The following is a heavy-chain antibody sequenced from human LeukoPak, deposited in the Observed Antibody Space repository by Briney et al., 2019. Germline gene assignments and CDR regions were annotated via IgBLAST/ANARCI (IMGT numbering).Heavy chain of an antibody. V-gene: IGHV3-53*01. Sequence: PGGSLRLPCAASGFTVSSNYMSWVRQAPGKGLEWVSVIYSGGSTYYADSVKGRFTISRDNSKNTLYLQMNSLRAEDTAVYYCARETRLLWFGEIGYFDYWGQGTLVTVSS. CDR2: IYSGGST. CDR1: GFTVSSNY. CDR3: ARETRLLWFGEIGYFDY. D-gene: IGHD3-10*01. J-gene: IGHJ4*02.